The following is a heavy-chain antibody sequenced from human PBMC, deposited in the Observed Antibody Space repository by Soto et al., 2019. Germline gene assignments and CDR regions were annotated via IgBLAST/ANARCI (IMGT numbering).Heavy chain of an antibody. V-gene: IGHV1-46*01. CDR1: GYTFTSYY. CDR3: ARGYYDILTGYHYYFDY. D-gene: IGHD3-9*01. Sequence: ASVKVSCKASGYTFTSYYMRWVRQAPGQGLEWMGIINPSGGSTSYAQKFQGRVTMTRDTSTSTVYMELSSLRSEDTAVYYCARGYYDILTGYHYYFDYWGQGTLVTVSS. CDR2: INPSGGST. J-gene: IGHJ4*02.